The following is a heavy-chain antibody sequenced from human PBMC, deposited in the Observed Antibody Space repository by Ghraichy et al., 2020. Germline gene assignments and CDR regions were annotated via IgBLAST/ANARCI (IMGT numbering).Heavy chain of an antibody. CDR1: GFTVSSNY. CDR3: ARTPGAIFGAEFDY. CDR2: IYSGGST. J-gene: IGHJ4*02. Sequence: GGSLRLSCAASGFTVSSNYMSWVRQAPGKGLEWVSVIYSGGSTYYADSVKGRFTISRDNSKNTLYLQMNSLRAEDTAVYYCARTPGAIFGAEFDYWGQGTLVTVSS. V-gene: IGHV3-53*01. D-gene: IGHD3-3*01.